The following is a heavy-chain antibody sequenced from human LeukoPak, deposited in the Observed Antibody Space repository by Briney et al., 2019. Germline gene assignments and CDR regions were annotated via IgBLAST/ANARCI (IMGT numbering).Heavy chain of an antibody. D-gene: IGHD6-13*01. V-gene: IGHV1-2*02. CDR2: INPNSGGT. CDR3: ARVHFWMAAAGTEGDY. Sequence: GASVKVSCKASGYTFTGYYMHWVRQAPGQGLEWMVWINPNSGGTNYAQKFQGRVTMTRDTSISTAYMELSRLRSDDTAVYYCARVHFWMAAAGTEGDYWGQGTLVTVSS. J-gene: IGHJ4*02. CDR1: GYTFTGYY.